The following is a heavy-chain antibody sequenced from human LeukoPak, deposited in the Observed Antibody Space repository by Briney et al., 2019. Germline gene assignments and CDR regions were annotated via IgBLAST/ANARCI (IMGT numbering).Heavy chain of an antibody. CDR1: GYTFTKYY. D-gene: IGHD3-3*01. CDR2: INPSGCST. Sequence: ASVKVSCKASGYTFTKYYVHWVRQAPGQGLEWMGIINPSGCSTTYAQKFQGRVTMTRDTSTSTVYMELSSLRSEDTAVYYCARGAPVRFDFWSGLIALFDPWGQGTLVPVSS. CDR3: ARGAPVRFDFWSGLIALFDP. J-gene: IGHJ5*02. V-gene: IGHV1-46*01.